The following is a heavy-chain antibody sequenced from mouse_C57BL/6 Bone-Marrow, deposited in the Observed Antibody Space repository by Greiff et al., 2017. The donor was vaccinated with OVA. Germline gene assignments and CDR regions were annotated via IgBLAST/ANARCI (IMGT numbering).Heavy chain of an antibody. D-gene: IGHD1-1*01. CDR2: IYPRSGNT. CDR3: ASRVTTVVAPDY. CDR1: GYTFTSYG. V-gene: IGHV1-81*01. Sequence: QVQLQQSGAELARPGASVKLSCKASGYTFTSYGISWVKQRTGKGLEWIGEIYPRSGNTYYNEKFKGKATLTADKSSSTAYMELRSLTSEDSAVYFCASRVTTVVAPDYWGQGTTLTVSS. J-gene: IGHJ2*01.